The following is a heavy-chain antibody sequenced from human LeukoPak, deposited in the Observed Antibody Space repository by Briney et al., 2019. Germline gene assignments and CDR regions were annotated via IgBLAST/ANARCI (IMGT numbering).Heavy chain of an antibody. V-gene: IGHV5-51*01. D-gene: IGHD5-18*01. CDR2: IYPGDSDT. J-gene: IGHJ4*02. Sequence: GESLQISCKSSGYSFTNFWIGWVRQMPGKGLEWMGIIYPGDSDTRYSPSFQGQVTISADKSISTAYLQWSSLKASDSAMYYCASHTAVPKWGQGTLVTVSS. CDR3: ASHTAVPK. CDR1: GYSFTNFW.